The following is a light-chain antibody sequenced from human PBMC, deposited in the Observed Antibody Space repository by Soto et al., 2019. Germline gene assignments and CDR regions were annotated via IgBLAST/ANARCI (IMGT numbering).Light chain of an antibody. J-gene: IGKJ1*01. V-gene: IGKV1-5*03. CDR1: QNIIRW. CDR3: QRYNDK. CDR2: AAS. Sequence: DIQMTQSPSTLSSSVGDRVTITCRASQNIIRWVAWYQQRPGKAPDLLIYAASTLESGVPSRFSGSGSGTELTLTISSLQPDDSATYFCQRYNDKFGQGTKVDI.